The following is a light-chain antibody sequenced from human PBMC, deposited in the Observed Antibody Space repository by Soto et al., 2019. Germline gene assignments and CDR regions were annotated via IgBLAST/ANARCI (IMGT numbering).Light chain of an antibody. CDR2: AAS. V-gene: IGKV1-9*01. Sequence: DIQLTQSPSFLSASVGDRVTITCRASQGISSYLAWYQQKPGKAPKLLIYAASTLQSGVPSRFSGSGSGTEFTITISSLQPEDFATYYCQQLNSYLLPFGEGTKVEIK. CDR1: QGISSY. J-gene: IGKJ4*01. CDR3: QQLNSYLLP.